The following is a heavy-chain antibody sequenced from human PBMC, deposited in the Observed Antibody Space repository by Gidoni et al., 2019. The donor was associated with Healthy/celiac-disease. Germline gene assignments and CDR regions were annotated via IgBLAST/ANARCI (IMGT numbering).Heavy chain of an antibody. CDR3: ARVDSSGYYRPYYFVY. Sequence: QVPLVQSGAEVKKPGSSVKVSCKASVGTFSSYAISWVRQAPGQGLEWMGGIIPIFGTANYAQKFQGRVTITADKSTSTAYMELSSLRSEDTAVYYCARVDSSGYYRPYYFVYWGQGTLVTVSS. D-gene: IGHD3-22*01. J-gene: IGHJ4*02. V-gene: IGHV1-69*06. CDR2: IIPIFGTA. CDR1: VGTFSSYA.